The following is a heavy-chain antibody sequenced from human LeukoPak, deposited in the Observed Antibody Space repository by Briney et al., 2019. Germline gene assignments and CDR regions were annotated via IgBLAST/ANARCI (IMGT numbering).Heavy chain of an antibody. CDR3: ARAWSDGYNSIDYYGMDV. CDR2: MNPNSGNT. D-gene: IGHD5-24*01. CDR1: GYTFTSYD. Sequence: ASVKVSCKASGYTFTSYDINWVRQATGQGLEWMGWMNPNSGNTGYAQKFQGRVTMTRNTSISTAYMELSSLRSEGTAVYYCARAWSDGYNSIDYYGMDVWGQGTTVTVSS. J-gene: IGHJ6*02. V-gene: IGHV1-8*02.